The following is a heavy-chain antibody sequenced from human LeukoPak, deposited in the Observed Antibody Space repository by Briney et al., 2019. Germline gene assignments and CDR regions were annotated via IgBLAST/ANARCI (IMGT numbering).Heavy chain of an antibody. D-gene: IGHD6-19*01. Sequence: QPGGSLRLSCAASGFTFSSYNMHWVRQAPGKGLEWIAVISYNGINEYYADSVKGRFTISRDNSKSTLLLQMNSLRAKDMAVYYCAKVRWDNSGWYYLDSWGQGTLVTVSS. CDR1: GFTFSSYN. CDR3: AKVRWDNSGWYYLDS. V-gene: IGHV3-30*18. J-gene: IGHJ4*02. CDR2: ISYNGINE.